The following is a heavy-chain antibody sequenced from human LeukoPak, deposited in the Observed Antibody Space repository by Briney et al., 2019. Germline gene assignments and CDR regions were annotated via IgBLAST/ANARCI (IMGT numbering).Heavy chain of an antibody. V-gene: IGHV1-18*01. Sequence: ASVKVSCKASGYIFTTHGISWVRQAPGQGLEWMGWISAYNGNTNYAQMLQGRVTMTTDTSTSTVYMELRSLRSDDTAVYYCARDYPDGGGGRYFDWLPVFWGQGTLVTVSS. D-gene: IGHD3-9*01. CDR2: ISAYNGNT. CDR3: ARDYPDGGGGRYFDWLPVF. CDR1: GYIFTTHG. J-gene: IGHJ4*02.